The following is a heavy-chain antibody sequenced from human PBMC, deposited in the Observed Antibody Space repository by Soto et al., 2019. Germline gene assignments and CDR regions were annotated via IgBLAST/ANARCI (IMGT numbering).Heavy chain of an antibody. CDR2: IIPILDIT. Sequence: QVQLVQSGAEVKKPGSSVKVSCKASGGTFSSYPISWVRQAPGKGLEWMGRIIPILDITDYAQRLQGRVTITADKSTSTAYMELSSLSSDDSAVYYCARPTSTGTTSGYYFDYWGQGTLVTVSS. J-gene: IGHJ4*02. D-gene: IGHD1-7*01. V-gene: IGHV1-69*02. CDR1: GGTFSSYP. CDR3: ARPTSTGTTSGYYFDY.